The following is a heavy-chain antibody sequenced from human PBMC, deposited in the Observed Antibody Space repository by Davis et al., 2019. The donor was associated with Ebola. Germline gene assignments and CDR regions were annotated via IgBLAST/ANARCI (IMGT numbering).Heavy chain of an antibody. Sequence: GGSLRLSCAASGFTFSSYWMSWVRQAPGKGLEWVSVIYSGGSTYYADSVKGRFTISRDNSKNTLYLQMNSLRAEDTAVYYCARAPGYCSGGSCYYYYGMDVWGKGTTVTVSS. CDR2: IYSGGST. CDR1: GFTFSSYW. V-gene: IGHV3-53*01. CDR3: ARAPGYCSGGSCYYYYGMDV. J-gene: IGHJ6*04. D-gene: IGHD2-15*01.